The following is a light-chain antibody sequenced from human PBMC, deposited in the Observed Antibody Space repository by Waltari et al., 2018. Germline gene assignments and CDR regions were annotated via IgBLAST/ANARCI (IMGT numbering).Light chain of an antibody. CDR1: SSDVGAYEY. Sequence: QSALTQPPSAPGSPGPSVTTSCTGTSSDVGAYEYVAWYQQHPGKAPKLVIYEVSKRASGVPDRFSGSKSGNTASLTVSGLQAEDEADYYCASRGASKVFGGGTKLTVL. V-gene: IGLV2-8*01. J-gene: IGLJ2*01. CDR2: EVS. CDR3: ASRGASKV.